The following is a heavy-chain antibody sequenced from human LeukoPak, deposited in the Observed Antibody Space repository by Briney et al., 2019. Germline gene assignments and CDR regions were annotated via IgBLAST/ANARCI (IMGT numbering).Heavy chain of an antibody. CDR1: GYSISSGYY. V-gene: IGHV4-38-2*02. CDR3: ARSPKGIDY. Sequence: TASETLSLTCTVSGYSISSGYYWGWIRQPPGEGLGWIGSIYHSGSTYYNPSLKSRVTISVHTSKNQFSLKLSSVTAADMAVYYCARSPKGIDYWGQGTLVTVSS. J-gene: IGHJ4*02. D-gene: IGHD3-10*01. CDR2: IYHSGST.